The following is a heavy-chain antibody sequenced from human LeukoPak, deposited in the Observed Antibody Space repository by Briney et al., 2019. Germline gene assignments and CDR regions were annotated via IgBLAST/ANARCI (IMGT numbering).Heavy chain of an antibody. CDR3: TTSGSYGTYYFDY. CDR2: IKSKTDGGTT. V-gene: IGHV3-15*01. D-gene: IGHD1-26*01. Sequence: GGSLRLSCAASGFTFSNAWMSWVRQAPGKGLEWVGRIKSKTDGGTTDYAAPVKGRFTISRDDPKNTLYLQMNSLKTEDTAVYYCTTSGSYGTYYFDYWGQGTLVTVSS. CDR1: GFTFSNAW. J-gene: IGHJ4*02.